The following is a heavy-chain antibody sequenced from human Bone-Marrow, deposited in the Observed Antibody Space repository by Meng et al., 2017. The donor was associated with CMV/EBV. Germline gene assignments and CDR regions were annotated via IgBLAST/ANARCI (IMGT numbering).Heavy chain of an antibody. Sequence: SVKVSCKASGGTFSSYAISWVRQAPGQGLEWMGGIIPIFGTANYAQKFQGRVTITTDESTSTAYMELSSLRSEETAVYYCARGNLDDDFWSGYLDYWGQGTLVTVSS. CDR2: IIPIFGTA. J-gene: IGHJ4*02. CDR3: ARGNLDDDFWSGYLDY. D-gene: IGHD3-3*01. CDR1: GGTFSSYA. V-gene: IGHV1-69*05.